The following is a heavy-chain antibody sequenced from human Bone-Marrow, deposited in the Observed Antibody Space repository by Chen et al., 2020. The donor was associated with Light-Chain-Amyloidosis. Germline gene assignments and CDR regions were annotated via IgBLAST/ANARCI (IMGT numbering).Heavy chain of an antibody. CDR3: ARIRKWEPGVLDI. CDR1: GFTFSDYQ. CDR2: IRTATRDT. Sequence: QGQLVESGGGLVKPGGSLRLSCAASGFTFSDYQMSWIRQAPGKGLEWLSYIRTATRDTNYADSVRGRFAISRDNAKKSVYLQMNSLSAEDTAVYYCARIRKWEPGVLDIWGQGTMVTVSS. D-gene: IGHD1-26*01. J-gene: IGHJ3*02. V-gene: IGHV3-11*06.